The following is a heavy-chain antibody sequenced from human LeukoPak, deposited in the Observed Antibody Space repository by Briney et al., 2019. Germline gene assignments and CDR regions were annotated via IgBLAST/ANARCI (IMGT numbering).Heavy chain of an antibody. CDR1: GGSITNYN. D-gene: IGHD2-2*01. Sequence: SETLSLTCTVSGGSITNYNWNWIRQPPGKGLEWIGYISDSGSTNYNPSLQSRVTISVDTSKNQFSLKLSSVTASDTAVYYCAREYCTSTTCSDAFEIWGQGTMVTVS. CDR3: AREYCTSTTCSDAFEI. CDR2: ISDSGST. J-gene: IGHJ3*02. V-gene: IGHV4-59*12.